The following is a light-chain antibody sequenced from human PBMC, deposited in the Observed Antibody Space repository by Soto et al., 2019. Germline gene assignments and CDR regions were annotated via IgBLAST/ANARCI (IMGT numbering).Light chain of an antibody. CDR2: AAS. V-gene: IGKV1-9*01. CDR1: QGISSY. J-gene: IGKJ4*01. CDR3: HQLNSYPLT. Sequence: DIKLTQSPSFLSASVGDRVTITCRASQGISSYLAWYQLKPGKAPKVLIYAASTLQSGVPSRFSGSGYGTEFTLTISSLQPEDFATYYCHQLNSYPLTFGGGTTVEI.